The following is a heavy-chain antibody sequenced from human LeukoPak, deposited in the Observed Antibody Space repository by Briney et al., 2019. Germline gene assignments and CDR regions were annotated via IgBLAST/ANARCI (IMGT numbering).Heavy chain of an antibody. Sequence: TSETLSLTCTVSGGSISSYYWSWLRQPPGKGLEWIGYIYYSGSTNYNPSLKSRVTIPVDTSKNQFSLKLSSVTAADTAVYYCARHPRYSGSYGSYYFDYWGQGTLVTVSS. CDR1: GGSISSYY. CDR2: IYYSGST. V-gene: IGHV4-59*08. J-gene: IGHJ4*02. CDR3: ARHPRYSGSYGSYYFDY. D-gene: IGHD3-10*01.